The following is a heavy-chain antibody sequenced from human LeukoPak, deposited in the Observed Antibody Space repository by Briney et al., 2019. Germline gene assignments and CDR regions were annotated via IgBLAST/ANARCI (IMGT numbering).Heavy chain of an antibody. V-gene: IGHV4-4*02. CDR3: AREGGFYRPLDY. D-gene: IGHD3-3*01. CDR1: GGSITSTNY. J-gene: IGHJ4*02. CDR2: VNLDGRT. Sequence: SETLSLTCGVSGGSITSTNYWTWVRQPPGKGLEWIGEVNLDGRTNYNPSLKSRLIMSVDLPENHISLKLTSVTAADTAVYYCAREGGFYRPLDYSGQGTLVTVSS.